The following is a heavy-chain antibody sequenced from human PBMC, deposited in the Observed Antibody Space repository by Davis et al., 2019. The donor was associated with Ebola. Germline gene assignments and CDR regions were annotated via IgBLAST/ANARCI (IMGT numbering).Heavy chain of an antibody. CDR2: MNPNSGNT. D-gene: IGHD3-22*01. CDR1: GYIFTRYD. V-gene: IGHV1-8*01. CDR3: ARRRWSSSGCIFS. Sequence: ASSVKVSCKASGYIFTRYDINWVRQAPGQGLEWMGWMNPNSGNTGYARKFQDRVTMTRDTSMNTAYMELSSLRSEDTAVYYCARRRWSSSGCIFSWGQGTMVTVSS. J-gene: IGHJ3*01.